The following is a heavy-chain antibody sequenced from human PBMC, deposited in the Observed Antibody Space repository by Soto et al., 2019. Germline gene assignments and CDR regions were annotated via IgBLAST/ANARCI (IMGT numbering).Heavy chain of an antibody. CDR2: INHSGYT. Sequence: QVQLQQWGAGLLRASETLSLTCAVSGGSFSGYYWSWIPHPPGRGRGGIGKINHSGYTKNNSSFKSRVTISVDTSKNQFSLKLSSVTAADTAVYYCARGPVAINFIYYNGMDVWGQGTTVTVSS. D-gene: IGHD2-15*01. V-gene: IGHV4-34*01. CDR1: GGSFSGYY. J-gene: IGHJ6*02. CDR3: ARGPVAINFIYYNGMDV.